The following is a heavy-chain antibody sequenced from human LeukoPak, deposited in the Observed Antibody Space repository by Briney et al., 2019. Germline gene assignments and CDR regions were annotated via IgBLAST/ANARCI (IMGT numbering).Heavy chain of an antibody. V-gene: IGHV4-4*07. J-gene: IGHJ6*03. CDR2: IYTSGST. D-gene: IGHD3-9*01. CDR1: GGSISSYY. Sequence: SETLSLTCIVSGGSISSYYWSWIRQPAGKGLEWIGRIYTSGSTNYDPSLKSRVTMSVDTSKNQFSLKLSSVTAADTAVYYCARDYRGYDILTGYSYYYYMDVWGKGTTVTVSS. CDR3: ARDYRGYDILTGYSYYYYMDV.